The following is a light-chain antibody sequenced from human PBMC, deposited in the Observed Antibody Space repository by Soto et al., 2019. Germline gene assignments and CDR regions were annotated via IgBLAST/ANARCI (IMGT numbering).Light chain of an antibody. J-gene: IGLJ1*01. Sequence: QPVLTPSPSASGTPGQSLTISCSGDRSNIRSNTVNWYQQLPGTAPRLLIYSNSQWPSGAPHRFSGSKSHTSASLAITALQSDDEADYYCGAWDDNGSAYGFGTGTKVTVL. CDR2: SNS. CDR1: RSNIRSNT. CDR3: GAWDDNGSAYG. V-gene: IGLV1-44*01.